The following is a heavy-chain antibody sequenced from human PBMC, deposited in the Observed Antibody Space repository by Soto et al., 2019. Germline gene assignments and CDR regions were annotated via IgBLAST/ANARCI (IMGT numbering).Heavy chain of an antibody. J-gene: IGHJ4*02. CDR1: GFTFSSYE. V-gene: IGHV3-48*03. D-gene: IGHD3-22*01. CDR2: IRSSGRSI. Sequence: GGSLRLSCVGSGFTFSSYEMNWVRQAPGKGLEWVSNIRSSGRSINYADSVKGQFTISRDNAKNSLYLQMNSLRAEDTAVYYCTRVRDSNDYWGQGTLVTAPQ. CDR3: TRVRDSNDY.